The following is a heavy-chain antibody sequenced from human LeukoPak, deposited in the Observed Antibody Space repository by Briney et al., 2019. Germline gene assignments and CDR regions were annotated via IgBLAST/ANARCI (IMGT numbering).Heavy chain of an antibody. J-gene: IGHJ4*02. CDR3: ARLYGSGSSLYFDY. CDR1: GYSISSGYY. Sequence: SETLSLTCTVSGYSISSGYYWSWIRQPAGKGLEWIGRIYTSGSTNYNPSLKSRVTISVDTSKNQFSPKLSSVTAADTAVYYCARLYGSGSSLYFDYWGQGTLVTVSS. D-gene: IGHD3-10*01. CDR2: IYTSGST. V-gene: IGHV4-61*02.